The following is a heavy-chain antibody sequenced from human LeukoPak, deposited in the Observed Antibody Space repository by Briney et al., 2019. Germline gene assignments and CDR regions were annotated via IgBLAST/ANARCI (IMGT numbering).Heavy chain of an antibody. CDR3: ARDRFGGHGPFGAFDI. Sequence: GGSLRLSCAASGFTFSSYAMHWVRQAPGKGLEWVAVISYDGSNKYYADSVKGRFTTSRDNSKNTLYLQMNSLRAEDTAVYYCARDRFGGHGPFGAFDIWGQGTMVTVSS. D-gene: IGHD2-15*01. V-gene: IGHV3-30*01. CDR2: ISYDGSNK. J-gene: IGHJ3*02. CDR1: GFTFSSYA.